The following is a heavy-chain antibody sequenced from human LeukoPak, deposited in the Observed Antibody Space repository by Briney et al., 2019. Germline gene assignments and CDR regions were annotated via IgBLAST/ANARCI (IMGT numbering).Heavy chain of an antibody. D-gene: IGHD3-9*01. CDR1: GFTFSSYA. V-gene: IGHV3-30*04. J-gene: IGHJ4*02. Sequence: GGSLRLSCAASGFTFSSYAMHWVRQAPGKGLEWVAVISYGGSNKYYADSVKGRFTISRDNSKNTLYLQMNSLRAEDTAVYYCARGWDILTGYYGRHFDYWGREPWSPSPQ. CDR2: ISYGGSNK. CDR3: ARGWDILTGYYGRHFDY.